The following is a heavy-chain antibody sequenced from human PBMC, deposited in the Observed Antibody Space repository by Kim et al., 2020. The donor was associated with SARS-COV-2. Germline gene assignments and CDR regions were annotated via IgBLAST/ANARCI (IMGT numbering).Heavy chain of an antibody. CDR3: ARGYPYCSGGSCYYRSRWFEP. CDR2: ISAYNGNT. D-gene: IGHD2-15*01. V-gene: IGHV1-18*01. J-gene: IGHJ5*02. CDR1: GYTFTSYG. Sequence: ASVKVSCKASGYTFTSYGISWVRQAPGQGLEWMGWISAYNGNTNYAQKLQGRVTMTTDTSTSTAYMELRSLRSDDTAVYYCARGYPYCSGGSCYYRSRWFEPWGQGPLVTVSS.